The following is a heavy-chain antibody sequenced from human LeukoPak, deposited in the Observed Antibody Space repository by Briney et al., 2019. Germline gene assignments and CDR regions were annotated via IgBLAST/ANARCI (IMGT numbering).Heavy chain of an antibody. V-gene: IGHV3-23*01. J-gene: IGHJ4*02. CDR1: GFTFSSYA. D-gene: IGHD5-18*01. Sequence: GGSLRLSCAASGFTFSSYAMSWVRQAPGKGLEWVSAISGSGGSTYYAVSVKGRFTISRDNAKDSLYLQMNSLRAEDTALYYCARGAGGYGQIDYWGQGTLVTVSS. CDR3: ARGAGGYGQIDY. CDR2: ISGSGGST.